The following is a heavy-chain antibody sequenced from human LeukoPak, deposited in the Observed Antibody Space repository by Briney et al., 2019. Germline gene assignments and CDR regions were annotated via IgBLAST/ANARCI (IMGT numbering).Heavy chain of an antibody. CDR1: GFTFSSYW. D-gene: IGHD5-18*01. V-gene: IGHV3-7*03. Sequence: GGSLRLSCAASGFTFSSYWMSWVRQAPGKGLEWVANIKQDGSEKYYVDSVKGRFTISRDNAKNSLYLQMNSLRAEDTALYYCAKDITAMASYYFDYWGQGTLVTVSS. CDR3: AKDITAMASYYFDY. CDR2: IKQDGSEK. J-gene: IGHJ4*02.